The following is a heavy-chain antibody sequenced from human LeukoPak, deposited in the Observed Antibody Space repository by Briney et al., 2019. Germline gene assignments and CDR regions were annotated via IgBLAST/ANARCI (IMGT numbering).Heavy chain of an antibody. CDR3: ARASRSFVWATFDY. Sequence: ASVKVSCKASGGTFSSYAISWVRQAPGQGLKWMGGIIPILGTANYAQKFQGRVTITADESTSTAYMELSSLRSEDTAVYYCARASRSFVWATFDYWGQGTLVTVSS. D-gene: IGHD1-26*01. J-gene: IGHJ4*02. CDR1: GGTFSSYA. CDR2: IIPILGTA. V-gene: IGHV1-69*13.